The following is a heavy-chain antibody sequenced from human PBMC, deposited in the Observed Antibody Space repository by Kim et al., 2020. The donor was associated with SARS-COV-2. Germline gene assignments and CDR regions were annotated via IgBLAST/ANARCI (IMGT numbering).Heavy chain of an antibody. CDR3: ARVVYRGGDY. V-gene: IGHV3-48*04. Sequence: GGSLRLSCAASGFTFSSYSMNWVRQAPGKGLEWVSYISSSSSTIYYAGSVKGRFTISRDNAKNSLYLQMNSLRAEDTAVYYCARVVYRGGDYWGQGTLVT. CDR2: ISSSSSTI. D-gene: IGHD1-26*01. CDR1: GFTFSSYS. J-gene: IGHJ4*02.